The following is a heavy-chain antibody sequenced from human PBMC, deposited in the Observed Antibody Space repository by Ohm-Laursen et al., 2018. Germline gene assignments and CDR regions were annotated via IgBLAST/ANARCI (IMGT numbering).Heavy chain of an antibody. V-gene: IGHV3-33*01. D-gene: IGHD4-17*01. CDR2: IWYDGSNK. J-gene: IGHJ4*02. CDR1: GFTFSSYG. Sequence: SLRLSCAVSGFTFSSYGMHWVRQAPGKGLEWVAVIWYDGSNKYYADSVKGRFTISRDNSKNTLYLQMNSLRAEDTAVYCCARDLRTTVTTLGYWGQGTLVTVSS. CDR3: ARDLRTTVTTLGY.